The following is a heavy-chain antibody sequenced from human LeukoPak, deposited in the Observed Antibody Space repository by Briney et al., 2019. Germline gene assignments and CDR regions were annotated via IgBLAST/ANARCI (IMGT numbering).Heavy chain of an antibody. CDR3: ARAGGGYSSGWGAFDI. Sequence: ASVKVSRKASGYTFTGYYMHWVRQAPGQGLEWMGWINPDSGGTSSAQKFQGRVTMTRDTSISTAYMELNRLRSDDTAVYYCARAGGGYSSGWGAFDIWGQGTMVTVS. CDR2: INPDSGGT. V-gene: IGHV1-2*02. D-gene: IGHD5-18*01. CDR1: GYTFTGYY. J-gene: IGHJ3*02.